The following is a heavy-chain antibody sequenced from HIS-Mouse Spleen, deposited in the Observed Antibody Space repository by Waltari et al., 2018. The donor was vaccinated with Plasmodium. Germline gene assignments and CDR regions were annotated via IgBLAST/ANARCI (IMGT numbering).Heavy chain of an antibody. CDR3: ARDPKQLGSAFDI. D-gene: IGHD7-27*01. CDR2: INPTTGGT. Sequence: QAQLVQSGAEVKKPGASVKVSCKASGHTLTGYFLHLVRPAPGHGLEWKGWINPTTGGTNYAQRFQGRVTLTRETSISTADMELSRLRSDDTAVYYCARDPKQLGSAFDIWGQGTMVTVSS. J-gene: IGHJ3*02. V-gene: IGHV1-2*02. CDR1: GHTLTGYF.